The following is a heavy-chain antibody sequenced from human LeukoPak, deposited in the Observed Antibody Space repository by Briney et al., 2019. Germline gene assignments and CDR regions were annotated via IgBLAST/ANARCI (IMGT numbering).Heavy chain of an antibody. Sequence: ASVKVSCKTSGYTFTDYYIHWVRQAPGQGLEWMGWINPKSVDTRYAQNFQDRVTMTRDTSITTAYMELSGLRSDDTALYYCARGSEVGGTEKNALAIWGQGTMVTVSS. J-gene: IGHJ3*02. CDR3: ARGSEVGGTEKNALAI. CDR1: GYTFTDYY. V-gene: IGHV1-2*02. D-gene: IGHD1-26*01. CDR2: INPKSVDT.